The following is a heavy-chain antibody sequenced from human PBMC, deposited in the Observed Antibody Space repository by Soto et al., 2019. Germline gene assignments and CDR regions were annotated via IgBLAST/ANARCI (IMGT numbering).Heavy chain of an antibody. CDR3: AREDIDESFFDY. Sequence: SETLSLTCTVSGGSISSYYLNWIRQHPGKGLEWIGFFYYTGHTNYNPSLKSRATISADMSENQFSLTLTSVTVADTAVYYCAREDIDESFFDYWGQGVPVTVSS. J-gene: IGHJ4*02. CDR2: FYYTGHT. CDR1: GGSISSYY. V-gene: IGHV4-59*12.